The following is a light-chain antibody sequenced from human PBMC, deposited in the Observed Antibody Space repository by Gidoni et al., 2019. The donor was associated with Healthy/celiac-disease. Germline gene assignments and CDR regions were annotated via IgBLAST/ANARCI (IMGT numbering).Light chain of an antibody. CDR3: QSYDSSLSGWV. CDR1: SSNIGAGYD. CDR2: GNS. Sequence: QSVLTQPPSVSGAPVQRVTISCTGSSSNIGAGYDVHWYQQLPGTAPKLLLYGNSKRPSGVPDRFSGSKSGTSASLAITGLQAEDEADYYCQSYDSSLSGWVFGGGTKLTVL. V-gene: IGLV1-40*01. J-gene: IGLJ3*02.